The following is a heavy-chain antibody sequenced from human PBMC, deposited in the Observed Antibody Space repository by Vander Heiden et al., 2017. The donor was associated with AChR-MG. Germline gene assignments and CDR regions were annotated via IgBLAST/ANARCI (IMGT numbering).Heavy chain of an antibody. D-gene: IGHD6-13*01. J-gene: IGHJ3*02. CDR1: GFTFSSYG. CDR3: ASTIYGAAAGTGAFDI. V-gene: IGHV3-33*01. Sequence: QVQLVESGGGVVQPGRSLRLSCAASGFTFSSYGMHWVRQAPGKGLEWVAVIWYDGSNKYYADSVKGRFTISRDNSKNTLYLQMNSLRAEDTAVYYCASTIYGAAAGTGAFDIWGQGTMVTVSS. CDR2: IWYDGSNK.